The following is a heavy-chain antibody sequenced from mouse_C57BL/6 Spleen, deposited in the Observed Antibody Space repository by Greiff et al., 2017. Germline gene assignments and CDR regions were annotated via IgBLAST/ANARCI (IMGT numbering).Heavy chain of an antibody. CDR3: ARGGYGSRYWYFDV. Sequence: VQLQQSGAELVRPGSSVKLSCKASGYTFTSYWMDWVKQRPGQGLEWIGNIYPSDSETHYNQKFKDKATLTVDKSSSTAYMQLSSLTSEDSAVYYCARGGYGSRYWYFDVWGTGTTVTVSS. V-gene: IGHV1-61*01. CDR2: IYPSDSET. J-gene: IGHJ1*03. CDR1: GYTFTSYW. D-gene: IGHD1-1*01.